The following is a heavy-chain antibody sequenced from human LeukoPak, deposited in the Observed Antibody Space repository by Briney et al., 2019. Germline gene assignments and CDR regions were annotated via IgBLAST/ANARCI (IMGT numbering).Heavy chain of an antibody. J-gene: IGHJ3*02. CDR3: AKDASYYYDSSGYYVPTDT. CDR2: ISDSGGST. CDR1: GFTFSSYG. D-gene: IGHD3-22*01. V-gene: IGHV3-23*01. Sequence: PGGSLRLSCAASGFTFSSYGMTWVRQAPGQGLEWVSGISDSGGSTYYVDSVKGRFTISRDNSKNTLYLQMNSLRAEDTAVYYCAKDASYYYDSSGYYVPTDTWGQGTMVTVSS.